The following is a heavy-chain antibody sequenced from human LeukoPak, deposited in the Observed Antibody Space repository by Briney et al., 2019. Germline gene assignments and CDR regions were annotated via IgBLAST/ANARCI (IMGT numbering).Heavy chain of an antibody. V-gene: IGHV1-8*01. CDR1: GYTFTSYD. J-gene: IGHJ4*02. CDR3: ARRIQITMVRGPKALGY. D-gene: IGHD3-10*01. Sequence: ASVKVSCKASGYTFTSYDINWVRQATGQGLKWMGWMNPNSGNTGYAQKFQGRVTMTRNTSISTAYMELSSLRSEDTAVYYCARRIQITMVRGPKALGYWGQGTLVTVSS. CDR2: MNPNSGNT.